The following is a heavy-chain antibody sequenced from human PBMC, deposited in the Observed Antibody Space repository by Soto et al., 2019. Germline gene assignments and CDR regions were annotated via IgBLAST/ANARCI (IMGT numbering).Heavy chain of an antibody. D-gene: IGHD6-19*01. CDR3: ARVGSSGWPPDY. J-gene: IGHJ4*02. CDR2: IFYSGST. CDR1: GGSISGDY. Sequence: SETLSLTCTVSGGSISGDYWIWIRQSPTNGLEWIGHIFYSGSTNYNPSLKSRVTLSADTSKNQFSLRLSYVAAADTAVYYCARVGSSGWPPDYWGQGILVTVSS. V-gene: IGHV4-59*01.